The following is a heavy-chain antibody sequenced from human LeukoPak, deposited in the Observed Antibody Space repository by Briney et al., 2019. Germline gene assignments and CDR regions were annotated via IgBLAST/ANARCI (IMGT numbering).Heavy chain of an antibody. CDR2: ISAYNGNT. D-gene: IGHD3-22*01. CDR3: AREPPRYYYDSSGSGGFDY. CDR1: GYTFTSYG. J-gene: IGHJ4*02. Sequence: ASVKVSCKASGYTFTSYGISWVRQAPGQGLEWMGWISAYNGNTNYAQKLQGRVTMTTDTSTSTAYMELRSLRSDDTAVYYCAREPPRYYYDSSGSGGFDYWGQGTLVTVSS. V-gene: IGHV1-18*01.